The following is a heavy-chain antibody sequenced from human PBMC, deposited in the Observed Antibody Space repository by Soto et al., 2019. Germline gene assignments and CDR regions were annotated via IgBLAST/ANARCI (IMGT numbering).Heavy chain of an antibody. CDR3: ARGKSTDAYNPLGY. CDR2: IYSAGPT. CDR1: GFTVSNYY. D-gene: IGHD1-1*01. V-gene: IGHV3-53*01. J-gene: IGHJ4*02. Sequence: GGSLRLSCAASGFTVSNYYMTWVRQAPGRGLQWVSVIYSAGPTYYADSVKGRFTISRDESKNSLFLQMDNLRAEDTATYYCARGKSTDAYNPLGYWGPGXLVTVSS.